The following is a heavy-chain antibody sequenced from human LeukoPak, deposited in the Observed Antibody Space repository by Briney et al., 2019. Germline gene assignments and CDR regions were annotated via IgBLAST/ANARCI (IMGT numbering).Heavy chain of an antibody. CDR1: GYSFTTYW. Sequence: GESPKISCKASGYSFTTYWISWVRQMPGKGLEWMALIYPGDADVRYSLSFQGQVTISADTSISTAYLQWSSLKASDTAMYYCARQAIAAGPNSFDYWGQGTLVTVSS. J-gene: IGHJ4*02. D-gene: IGHD6-13*01. CDR3: ARQAIAAGPNSFDY. CDR2: IYPGDADV. V-gene: IGHV5-51*01.